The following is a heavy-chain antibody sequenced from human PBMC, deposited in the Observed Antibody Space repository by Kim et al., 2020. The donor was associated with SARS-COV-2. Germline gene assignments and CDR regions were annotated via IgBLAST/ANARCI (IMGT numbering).Heavy chain of an antibody. CDR1: GGSISSGGYY. D-gene: IGHD2-15*01. V-gene: IGHV4-31*03. Sequence: SETLSLTCTVSGGSISSGGYYWSWIRQHPGKGLEWIGYIYYSGSTYYNPSLKRRVTISVDTSKNQFSLKLSSVTAADTAVYYCARVTYCSGGSCYDYFDYWGQGTQVTVSS. J-gene: IGHJ4*02. CDR3: ARVTYCSGGSCYDYFDY. CDR2: IYYSGST.